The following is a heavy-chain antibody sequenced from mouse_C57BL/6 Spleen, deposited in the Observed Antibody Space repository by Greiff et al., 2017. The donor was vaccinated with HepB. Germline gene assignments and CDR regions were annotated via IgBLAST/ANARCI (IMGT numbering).Heavy chain of an antibody. Sequence: VQLQQSGAELVRPGASVTLSCKASGYTFTDYEMHWVKQTPVHGLEWIGAIDPETGGTAYNQKFKGKAILTADKSSSAAYMELRSLTSEDSAVYYYTDFLAFAYWDQGTLVTVSA. CDR1: GYTFTDYE. CDR2: IDPETGGT. V-gene: IGHV1-15*01. CDR3: TDFLAFAY. J-gene: IGHJ3*01.